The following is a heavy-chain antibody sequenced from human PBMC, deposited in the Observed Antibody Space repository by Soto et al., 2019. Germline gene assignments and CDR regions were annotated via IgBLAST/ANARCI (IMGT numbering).Heavy chain of an antibody. CDR1: GFTFSSYA. CDR2: ISGSGGTT. CDR3: AKPSDSSSLYYYYGMDV. Sequence: EVQLLESGGGLVQPGGSLRLSCAASGFTFSSYAMTWVRQAPGKGLEWVSAISGSGGTTYYADSVKGWFTISRDNSKNTLYLQMNSLRAEDTAVYYCAKPSDSSSLYYYYGMDVWGQGTTVTVSS. V-gene: IGHV3-23*01. D-gene: IGHD6-6*01. J-gene: IGHJ6*02.